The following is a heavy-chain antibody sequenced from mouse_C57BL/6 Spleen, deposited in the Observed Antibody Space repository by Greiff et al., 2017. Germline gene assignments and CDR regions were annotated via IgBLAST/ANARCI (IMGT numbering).Heavy chain of an antibody. D-gene: IGHD2-4*01. CDR2: IDPSDSET. CDR1: GYTFTSYW. J-gene: IGHJ4*01. CDR3: ARALYDYDGVYAMDY. Sequence: VQLQQPGAELVRPGSSVKLSCKASGYTFTSYWMHWVKQRPIQGLEWIGNIDPSDSETHYNQKFKDKATLTVDKSSSTAYRQLSSLTSEDSAVYYCARALYDYDGVYAMDYWGQGTSVTVSS. V-gene: IGHV1-52*01.